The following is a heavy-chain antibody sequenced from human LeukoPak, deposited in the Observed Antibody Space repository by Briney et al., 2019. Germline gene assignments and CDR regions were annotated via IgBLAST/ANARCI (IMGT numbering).Heavy chain of an antibody. D-gene: IGHD2-2*01. CDR2: ISSSSSYI. CDR1: GFTFSSYS. CDR3: ARGVGCSSTSCPLPEYYFDY. V-gene: IGHV3-21*01. Sequence: GGSLRLSCAASGFTFSSYSMNWVRQAPGKGLEWVSSISSSSSYIYYADSVKGRFTISRDNAKNSLYLQMNSLRAEDTAVYYCARGVGCSSTSCPLPEYYFDYWGQGTLVTVSS. J-gene: IGHJ4*02.